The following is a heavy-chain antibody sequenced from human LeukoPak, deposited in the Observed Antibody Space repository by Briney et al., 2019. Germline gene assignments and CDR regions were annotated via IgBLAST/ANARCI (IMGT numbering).Heavy chain of an antibody. Sequence: SETLSLTCTVSGYTISSDYYWGWIRQPPGKGLEWIGSIYHSGSTYYNTSLKSRVTISVDTSKNQFSLKLSSVTAADTAVYYCARDFYCNGGSCPKGWFDPWGQGTLVTVSS. CDR3: ARDFYCNGGSCPKGWFDP. D-gene: IGHD2-15*01. J-gene: IGHJ5*02. CDR1: GYTISSDYY. CDR2: IYHSGST. V-gene: IGHV4-38-2*02.